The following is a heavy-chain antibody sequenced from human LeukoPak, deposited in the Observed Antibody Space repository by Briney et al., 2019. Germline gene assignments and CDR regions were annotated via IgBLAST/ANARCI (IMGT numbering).Heavy chain of an antibody. V-gene: IGHV1-46*01. CDR3: ARGSVLWKGVVIEWFDP. CDR1: GYSFTSYY. J-gene: IGHJ5*02. Sequence: GASVKVSCKTSGYSFTSYYIHWVRQAPGQGLEWMGMINPSGGSTNYAQTFQGRVTMTRDMSTSTVYMELSSLRSEDTAVYYCARGSVLWKGVVIEWFDPWGQGTLVTVSS. CDR2: INPSGGST. D-gene: IGHD3-3*01.